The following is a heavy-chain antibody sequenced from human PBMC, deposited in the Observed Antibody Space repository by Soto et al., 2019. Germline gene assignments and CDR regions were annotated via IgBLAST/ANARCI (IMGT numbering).Heavy chain of an antibody. CDR1: GGTFSSYA. D-gene: IGHD6-13*01. CDR3: ARDSPPPYSSPFDP. V-gene: IGHV1-69*13. J-gene: IGHJ5*02. CDR2: IIPIFGTA. Sequence: SVNVSCQASGGTFSSYAISWVRQAPGQGLEWMGGIIPIFGTANYAQKFQGRVTITADESTSTAYMELSSLRSEDTAVYYCARDSPPPYSSPFDPWGQGTLVTVSS.